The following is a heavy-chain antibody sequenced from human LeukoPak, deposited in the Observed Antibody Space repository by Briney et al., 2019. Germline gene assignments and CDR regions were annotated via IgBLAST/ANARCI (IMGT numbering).Heavy chain of an antibody. D-gene: IGHD5-12*01. J-gene: IGHJ4*02. CDR3: TTRLRNHFDY. CDR1: GFTFSSFT. CDR2: ISDGSRDT. Sequence: PGGSLRLSCATSGFTFSSFTMNWVRQAPGKGLEWVSTISDGSRDTHYAGSVKGRFTISRDDSQNIVYLQMDSLRAKDTALYYCTTRLRNHFDYWGQGTQVTVSS. V-gene: IGHV3-23*01.